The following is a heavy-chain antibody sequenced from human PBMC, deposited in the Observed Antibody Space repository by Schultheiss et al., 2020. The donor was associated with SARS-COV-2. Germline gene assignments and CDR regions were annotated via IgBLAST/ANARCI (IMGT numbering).Heavy chain of an antibody. J-gene: IGHJ6*02. CDR2: IYYSGST. CDR1: GGSISSGGYY. V-gene: IGHV4-31*03. CDR3: ARGVGYYDFWSGYYTHYYYGMDV. Sequence: SQTLSLTCTVSGGSISSGGYYWSWIRQHPGKGLEWIGYIYYSGSTYYNPSLKSRVTISVDTSKNQFSLNLNSVTAADTAVYYCARGVGYYDFWSGYYTHYYYGMDVWGQGTTVTVSS. D-gene: IGHD3-3*01.